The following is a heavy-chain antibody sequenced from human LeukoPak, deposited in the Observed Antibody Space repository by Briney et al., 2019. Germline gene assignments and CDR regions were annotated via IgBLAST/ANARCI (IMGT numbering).Heavy chain of an antibody. CDR3: ARDHGDTVTTTFGYFDY. V-gene: IGHV1-18*01. J-gene: IGHJ4*02. Sequence: ASVKVSCTASGYTFTSYGISWVRQAPGQGLEWMGWISAYNGNTNYAQKLQGRVTMTTDTSTSTAYMELRSLRSDDTAVYYCARDHGDTVTTTFGYFDYWGQGTLVTVSS. CDR2: ISAYNGNT. CDR1: GYTFTSYG. D-gene: IGHD4-11*01.